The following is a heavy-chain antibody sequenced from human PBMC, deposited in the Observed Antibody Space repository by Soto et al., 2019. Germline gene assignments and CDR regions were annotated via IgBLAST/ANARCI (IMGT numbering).Heavy chain of an antibody. CDR2: IYYSGST. D-gene: IGHD3-3*01. Sequence: QVQLQESGPGLVKPSQTLSLTCTVSGGSISSGGYYWSWIRQHPGKGLEWIGYIYYSGSTYYNPSLMSRVTISVDTSKNQFSLKLSSVTAADTAVYYCARSAIFGVVIPSYGMAVWGQGTTVTVSS. CDR1: GGSISSGGYY. J-gene: IGHJ6*02. CDR3: ARSAIFGVVIPSYGMAV. V-gene: IGHV4-31*03.